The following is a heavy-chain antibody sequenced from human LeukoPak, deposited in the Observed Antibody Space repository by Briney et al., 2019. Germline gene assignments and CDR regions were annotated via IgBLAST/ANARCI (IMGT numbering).Heavy chain of an antibody. CDR1: GGSFSAYY. CDR2: INHSGST. Sequence: PSETLSLTCAVYGGSFSAYYWSWIRQPPGKGLEWIGEINHSGSTNYNPSLKSRVTISVDTSKNQFSLKLSSVTAADTAVYYCAREDIVVVPAAKKIADYFDYWGQGTLVTVSS. V-gene: IGHV4-34*01. J-gene: IGHJ4*02. D-gene: IGHD2-2*01. CDR3: AREDIVVVPAAKKIADYFDY.